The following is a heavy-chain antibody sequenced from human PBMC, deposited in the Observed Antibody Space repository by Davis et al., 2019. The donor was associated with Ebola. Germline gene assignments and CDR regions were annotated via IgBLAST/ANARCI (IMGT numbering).Heavy chain of an antibody. CDR3: ALSLGGSSDYYYGMDV. J-gene: IGHJ6*02. Sequence: ASVKVSCKASGYTFTSYGISWVRQAPGQGLEWMGWISAYNGNTNYAQKLQGRVTMTTDTSTSTAYMELRSLRSDDTAVYYCALSLGGSSDYYYGMDVWGQGTTVTVSS. CDR2: ISAYNGNT. CDR1: GYTFTSYG. V-gene: IGHV1-18*01. D-gene: IGHD6-6*01.